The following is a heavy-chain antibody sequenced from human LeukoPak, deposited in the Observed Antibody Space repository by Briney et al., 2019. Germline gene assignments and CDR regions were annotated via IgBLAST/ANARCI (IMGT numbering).Heavy chain of an antibody. J-gene: IGHJ4*03. CDR3: ARETLSDFWSGYYS. V-gene: IGHV4-59*01. Sequence: SETLSLTCTVSGGSISSYYWSWIRQPPGKGLEWIGYIYYSGSTNYNPSLKSRVTISVDTSKNQFSLKLSSVTAADTAVYYCARETLSDFWSGYYSWGHGTLVTVSS. D-gene: IGHD3-3*01. CDR2: IYYSGST. CDR1: GGSISSYY.